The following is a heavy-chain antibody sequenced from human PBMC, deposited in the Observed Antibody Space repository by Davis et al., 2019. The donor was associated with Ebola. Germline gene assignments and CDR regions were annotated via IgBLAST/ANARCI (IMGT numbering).Heavy chain of an antibody. CDR3: ARDLGGSTYYYYYGMDV. D-gene: IGHD2-15*01. CDR1: GFTFSSYE. V-gene: IGHV3-48*03. J-gene: IGHJ6*02. CDR2: ISSSGSTI. Sequence: GESLKISCAASGFTFSSYEMNWVRQAPGKGLEWVSYISSSGSTIYYANSVKGRFTISRDNAKNSLYLQMNSLRAEDTAVYYCARDLGGSTYYYYYGMDVWGQGTTVTVSS.